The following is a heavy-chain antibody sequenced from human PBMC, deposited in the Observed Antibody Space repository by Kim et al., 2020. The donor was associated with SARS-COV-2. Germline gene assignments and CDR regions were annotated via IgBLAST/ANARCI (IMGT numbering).Heavy chain of an antibody. D-gene: IGHD3-16*01. Sequence: GGSLRLSCTTSGFTFTGHAMSWVRQAPGKGLEWVSSIGGSDGSTYYVDSVKGRFSISRDDSKNTLYLQMSALRADDTAAYYCLKGGSGWIWDYWGQG. V-gene: IGHV3-23*01. CDR2: IGGSDGST. J-gene: IGHJ4*02. CDR3: LKGGSGWIWDY. CDR1: GFTFTGHA.